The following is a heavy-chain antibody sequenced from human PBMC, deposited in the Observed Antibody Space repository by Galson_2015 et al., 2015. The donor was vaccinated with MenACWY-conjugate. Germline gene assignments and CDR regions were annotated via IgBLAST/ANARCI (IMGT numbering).Heavy chain of an antibody. Sequence: SLRLSCAASGFTFSDHYMDWARQAPGKGLEWLGRTRNKGYTTKYAASVEGRFTISRDDSKNSLYLQMDSLKTEDTAVYYCARGLSGSGYFDYWGQGTLVTVSS. D-gene: IGHD2-8*02. CDR1: GFTFSDHY. CDR3: ARGLSGSGYFDY. CDR2: TRNKGYTT. V-gene: IGHV3-72*01. J-gene: IGHJ4*02.